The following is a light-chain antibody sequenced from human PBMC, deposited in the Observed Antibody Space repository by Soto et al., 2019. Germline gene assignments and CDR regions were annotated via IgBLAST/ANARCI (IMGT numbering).Light chain of an antibody. V-gene: IGKV1-27*01. Sequence: DIQMTQSPSSLSASVGDRVTITCRASQDISNFLAWYQQKPGKVPKVLLYAVSTLKSGVQSRFSGSGSGTDITLTASSRQPEDVATYYCQKHDRVPRTFGQGTKGEIK. J-gene: IGKJ1*01. CDR1: QDISNF. CDR3: QKHDRVPRT. CDR2: AVS.